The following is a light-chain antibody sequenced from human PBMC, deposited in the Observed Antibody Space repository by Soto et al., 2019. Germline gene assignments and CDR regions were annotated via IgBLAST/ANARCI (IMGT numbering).Light chain of an antibody. CDR1: QGLSIW. J-gene: IGKJ1*01. V-gene: IGKV1-5*03. CDR2: KAS. CDR3: QHYNSYSEA. Sequence: IHMTQSPYTLSASVGDRDTIICRASQGLSIWLAWYRQKPGKAPKLLIYKASTLKSGVPSRFSGSGSGTEFTLTISSLQPDDFATYYCQHYNSYSEAFGQGTTVDIK.